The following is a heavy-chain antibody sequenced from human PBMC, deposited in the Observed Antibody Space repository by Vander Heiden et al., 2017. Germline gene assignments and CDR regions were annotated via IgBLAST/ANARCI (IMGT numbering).Heavy chain of an antibody. D-gene: IGHD5-12*01. Sequence: QVRLQESGPGLVKPSESLSLTCSVSGGSISSYSWNWIRQSPGRGLEWIGFIHYSGRTSYNPSLKSRVTISVDTSKNQFSLNLTSVTAADTAVYFCAAIWGYNVFQENYALEAWGQGTTVTVSS. J-gene: IGHJ6*02. V-gene: IGHV4-59*01. CDR2: IHYSGRT. CDR1: GGSISSYS. CDR3: AAIWGYNVFQENYALEA.